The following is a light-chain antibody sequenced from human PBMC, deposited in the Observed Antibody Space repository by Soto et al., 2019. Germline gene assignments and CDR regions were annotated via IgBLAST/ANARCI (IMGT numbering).Light chain of an antibody. CDR1: QSINSN. CDR3: QQYNDWPPRT. Sequence: EIVMTQSPATLSVSPGERATLSCRASQSINSNLAWYQQKPGQAPRLLIYGASTRATAIPARFSGSGSGTEFTLTISSLQSEDFAVYYCQQYNDWPPRTFGQGTKAEIK. V-gene: IGKV3-15*01. J-gene: IGKJ1*01. CDR2: GAS.